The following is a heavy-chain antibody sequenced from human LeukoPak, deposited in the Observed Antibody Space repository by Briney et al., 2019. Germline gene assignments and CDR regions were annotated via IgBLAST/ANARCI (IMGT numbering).Heavy chain of an antibody. CDR1: GFTFNNYA. D-gene: IGHD1-26*01. Sequence: GGSQRLSCAASGFTFNNYAMSWVPQAPGKGLQWVSAISDGGGATYYAGSVKGRFSISRDNSKKMVFLQMNSLRADDTAVYFCAKAGWYSAKTYATYDDAYDIWGRGTMAAVS. CDR3: AKAGWYSAKTYATYDDAYDI. CDR2: ISDGGGAT. V-gene: IGHV3-23*01. J-gene: IGHJ3*02.